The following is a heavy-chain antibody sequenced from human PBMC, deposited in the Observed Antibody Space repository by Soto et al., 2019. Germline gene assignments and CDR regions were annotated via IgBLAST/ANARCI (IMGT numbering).Heavy chain of an antibody. CDR3: ARHLSTTIAPLPFGY. Sequence: TLSLTCTVSGGSISSYYWSWIRQPPGKGLEWIAYIYYSGSTEYNPSLKSRVTISVDTSKNQFSLKLSSVTAADTAVYYCARHLSTTIAPLPFGYWGQGTLVTVSS. D-gene: IGHD1-1*01. J-gene: IGHJ4*02. V-gene: IGHV4-59*08. CDR1: GGSISSYY. CDR2: IYYSGST.